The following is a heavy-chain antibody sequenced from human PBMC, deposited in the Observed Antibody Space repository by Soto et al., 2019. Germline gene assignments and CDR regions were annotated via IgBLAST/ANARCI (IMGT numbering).Heavy chain of an antibody. CDR3: ARGTIVGASLGAFDI. D-gene: IGHD1-26*01. CDR1: GYTFTSYA. CDR2: INAGNGNT. V-gene: IGHV1-3*05. J-gene: IGHJ3*02. Sequence: QVQLVQSGAEEKKPGASVKVSCKASGYTFTSYAMHWVRQAPGQRLEWMGWINAGNGNTKYSQKFQGRVTITRDTSASTAYMELSSLRSEDTAVYYCARGTIVGASLGAFDIWGQGTMVTVSS.